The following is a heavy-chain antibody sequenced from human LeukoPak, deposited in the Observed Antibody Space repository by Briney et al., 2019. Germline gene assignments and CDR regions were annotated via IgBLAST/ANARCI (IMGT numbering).Heavy chain of an antibody. J-gene: IGHJ4*02. D-gene: IGHD7-27*01. CDR2: ISSSGSTI. CDR1: GFSFSSYE. CDR3: ARGNWAEDGYFDY. V-gene: IGHV3-48*03. Sequence: PGGSLRLSCAASGFSFSSYEMTWVRQAPGKGLEGVSYISSSGSTIYYADSVKGRFTISRDNAKNSLYLQMNSLRAEDTAVYYCARGNWAEDGYFDYWDQGTLVTVSS.